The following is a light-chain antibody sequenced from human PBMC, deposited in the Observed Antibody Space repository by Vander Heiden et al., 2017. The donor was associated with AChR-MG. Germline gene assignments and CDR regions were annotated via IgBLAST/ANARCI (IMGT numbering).Light chain of an antibody. CDR1: QSVSSY. CDR3: HQRSNLFT. J-gene: IGKJ3*01. Sequence: EIVLTQSPATLSLSPGERATLSCRASQSVSSYLAWYQQKPGQAPRLLIYDASNRATGIPARFSGSGSGTDFTLTISSLEPEDFAVYYCHQRSNLFTFGHGTKVDIK. V-gene: IGKV3-11*01. CDR2: DAS.